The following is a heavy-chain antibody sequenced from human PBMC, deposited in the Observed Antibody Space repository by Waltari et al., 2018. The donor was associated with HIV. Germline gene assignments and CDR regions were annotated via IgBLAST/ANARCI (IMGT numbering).Heavy chain of an antibody. CDR1: GLMFDDYA. Sequence: EVQLVESGGGLVQPGRSLRLSCAASGLMFDDYAMHWVRQAPGKGLEWVSGISWSSDRMDYADSVKCRFTISRDSAKKSLFLQMNSLRADDTAFYYCAKGHGSERNSGWIFDSWGQGTLVTVSS. CDR3: AKGHGSERNSGWIFDS. J-gene: IGHJ4*02. CDR2: ISWSSDRM. D-gene: IGHD6-19*01. V-gene: IGHV3-9*01.